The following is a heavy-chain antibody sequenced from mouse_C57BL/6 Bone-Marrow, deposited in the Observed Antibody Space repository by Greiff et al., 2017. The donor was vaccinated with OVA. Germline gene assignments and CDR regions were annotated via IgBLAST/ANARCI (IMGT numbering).Heavy chain of an antibody. CDR3: ARPLITTVVANYYAMDY. CDR2: IYPGDGDT. V-gene: IGHV1-82*01. D-gene: IGHD1-1*01. J-gene: IGHJ4*01. CDR1: GYAFSSSW. Sequence: QVQLQQSGPELVKPGASVKISCKASGYAFSSSWMNWVKQRPGKGLEWIGRIYPGDGDTNYNGKFKGKATLTADKSSSTAYMQLSSLTSEDSAVYFCARPLITTVVANYYAMDYWGQGTSVTVSS.